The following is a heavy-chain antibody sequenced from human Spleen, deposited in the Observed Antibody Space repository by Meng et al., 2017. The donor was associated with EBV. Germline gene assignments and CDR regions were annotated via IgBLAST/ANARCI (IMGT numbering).Heavy chain of an antibody. Sequence: QTQPVQAGAEVKKPGASVKVSCKTSGYTFDNTAISWVRQAPGQGLEWMGWITPYNGDTNYAENFQGRVTLTTDTSTTTAYMELRSLRSDDTAVYYCARDQRVASAIDYWGQGTLVTVSS. CDR3: ARDQRVASAIDY. V-gene: IGHV1-18*01. D-gene: IGHD3-3*01. CDR2: ITPYNGDT. CDR1: GYTFDNTA. J-gene: IGHJ4*02.